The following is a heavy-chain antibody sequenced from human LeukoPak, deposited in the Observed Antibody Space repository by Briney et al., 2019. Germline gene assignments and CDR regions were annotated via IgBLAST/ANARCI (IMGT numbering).Heavy chain of an antibody. CDR1: GFTFSSYS. CDR2: ISSSSYI. CDR3: ARESMVRGSLFDY. J-gene: IGHJ4*02. Sequence: GGSLRLSCAASGFTFSSYSMNWVRQAPGKGLEWVSSISSSSYIYYADSVKGRFTISRDNAKNSLYLQMNSLRAEDTAVYYCARESMVRGSLFDYWGQGTLVTVSS. D-gene: IGHD3-10*01. V-gene: IGHV3-21*01.